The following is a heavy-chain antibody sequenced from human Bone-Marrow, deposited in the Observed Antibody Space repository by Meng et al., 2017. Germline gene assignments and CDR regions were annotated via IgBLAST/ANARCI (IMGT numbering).Heavy chain of an antibody. CDR3: ARGDWVEYYYGSGLNYYYGMDV. V-gene: IGHV1-46*01. D-gene: IGHD3-10*01. J-gene: IGHJ6*02. CDR2: INPSGGST. Sequence: ASVKVSCKASGYTFTSYYMHWVRQAPGQGLEWMGIINPSGGSTSYAQKFQGRVTMTRDTSTSTVYMELSSLGSEDTTVYYCARGDWVEYYYGSGLNYYYGMDVWGQGTTVTVSS. CDR1: GYTFTSYY.